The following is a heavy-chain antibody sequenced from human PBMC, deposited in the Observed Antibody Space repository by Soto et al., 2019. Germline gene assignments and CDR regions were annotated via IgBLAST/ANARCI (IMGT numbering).Heavy chain of an antibody. V-gene: IGHV3-21*01. J-gene: IGHJ4*02. Sequence: PGGSLRLSCAASGFTFSSYSMNWVRQAPGKGLEWVSSISSSSSYIYYADSVKGRFTISRDNAKNSLYLQMNSLRAEDTAVYYCARGSHKLHSYDRSGFYHYVEYWGQGSLVTVSS. CDR2: ISSSSSYI. CDR3: ARGSHKLHSYDRSGFYHYVEY. CDR1: GFTFSSYS. D-gene: IGHD3-22*01.